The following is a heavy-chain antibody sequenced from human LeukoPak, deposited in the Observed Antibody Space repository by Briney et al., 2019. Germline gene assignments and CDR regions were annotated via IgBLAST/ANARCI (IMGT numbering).Heavy chain of an antibody. Sequence: GSLRLSCAASGFTFSSYSMNWVRQAPGKGLEWVSSISSSSSYIYYADSVKGRFTISRDNAKNSLYLQMNSLRAEDTAVYYCARSIWVIAAGGPGYWGQGTLVTVSS. CDR1: GFTFSSYS. V-gene: IGHV3-21*01. CDR2: ISSSSSYI. D-gene: IGHD2-15*01. J-gene: IGHJ4*02. CDR3: ARSIWVIAAGGPGY.